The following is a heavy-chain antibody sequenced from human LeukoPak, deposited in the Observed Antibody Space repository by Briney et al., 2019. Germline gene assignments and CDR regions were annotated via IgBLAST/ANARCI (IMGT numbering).Heavy chain of an antibody. J-gene: IGHJ6*02. CDR3: ARDHGHDAPMDV. V-gene: IGHV3-33*08. CDR2: IWNDGKYK. D-gene: IGHD1-1*01. Sequence: GGSLRLSCAASGFTFSSYAMSWVRQAPGKGLEWVAVIWNDGKYKYYADSVKGRFTISRDNSKNMVYLQMNSLRAEDTALYYCARDHGHDAPMDVWGQGTTVTFSS. CDR1: GFTFSSYA.